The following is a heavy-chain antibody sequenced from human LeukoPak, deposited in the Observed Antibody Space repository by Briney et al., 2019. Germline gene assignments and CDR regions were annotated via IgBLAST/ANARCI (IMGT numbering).Heavy chain of an antibody. Sequence: PSETVSLTCTVAGGSISSSSYYWGWIRQPPGKGLEWIGSIYNSGSTYYNPSLKSRVTISVDTSKNQFSLKLSSVTAADTAVYYCASDCSSTSCYGSDYWGQGTLVTVSS. CDR3: ASDCSSTSCYGSDY. J-gene: IGHJ4*02. D-gene: IGHD2-2*01. CDR1: GGSISSSSYY. CDR2: IYNSGST. V-gene: IGHV4-39*01.